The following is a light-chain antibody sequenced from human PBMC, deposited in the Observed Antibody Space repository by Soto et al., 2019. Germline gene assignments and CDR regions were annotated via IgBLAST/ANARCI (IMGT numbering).Light chain of an antibody. CDR3: QQSLTLPYT. CDR1: QSVLYSSNNKNY. J-gene: IGKJ2*01. CDR2: WAS. Sequence: DSVMTQSPDSLAVSLGERATINCKSSQSVLYSSNNKNYLAWYQQKPGQPPKLVIYWASTRESGVPDRFSGSGSGTDFTLTISSLQAEDVAVYYCQQSLTLPYTFGQGTRLEIK. V-gene: IGKV4-1*01.